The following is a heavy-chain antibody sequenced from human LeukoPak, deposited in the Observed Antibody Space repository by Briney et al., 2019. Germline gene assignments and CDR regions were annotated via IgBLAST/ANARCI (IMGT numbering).Heavy chain of an antibody. V-gene: IGHV4-34*01. Sequence: PSETLSLTCAVYGGSFSGYYWSWIRQPPGKGLEWIGEINHSGSTNYNPSLKSRVTISVDTSKNQFSLKLSSVTAADTAVYYCARARDYMDWYFDLWGRGTLVTVSS. J-gene: IGHJ2*01. D-gene: IGHD4-11*01. CDR1: GGSFSGYY. CDR2: INHSGST. CDR3: ARARDYMDWYFDL.